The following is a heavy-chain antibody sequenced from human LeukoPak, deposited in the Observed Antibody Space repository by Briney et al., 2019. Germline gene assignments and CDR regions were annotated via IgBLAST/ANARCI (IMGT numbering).Heavy chain of an antibody. CDR1: GGSFSGYY. Sequence: SETLSLTCAVYGGSFSGYYWSWIRQPPGKGLEWIGEINHSGNTNYNPSLKSRVTISVDTSKNQFSLKLSSVTAADTAVYYCASLDCSGGSCYSDYWGQGTLVTVSS. J-gene: IGHJ4*02. CDR2: INHSGNT. V-gene: IGHV4-34*01. D-gene: IGHD2-15*01. CDR3: ASLDCSGGSCYSDY.